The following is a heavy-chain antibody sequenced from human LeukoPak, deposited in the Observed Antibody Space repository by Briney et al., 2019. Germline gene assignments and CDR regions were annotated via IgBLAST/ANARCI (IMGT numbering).Heavy chain of an antibody. CDR1: GFTFSSYA. Sequence: GGSLRLSCAASGFTFSSYAIHWVRQAPGKGLEYVSAISSNGGSTYYANSVKGRFTISRDNSKNTLYLQMGSLRAEDMAVYYCARALPYTAIDYWGQGTLVTVSS. CDR2: ISSNGGST. V-gene: IGHV3-64*01. CDR3: ARALPYTAIDY. J-gene: IGHJ4*02. D-gene: IGHD5-18*01.